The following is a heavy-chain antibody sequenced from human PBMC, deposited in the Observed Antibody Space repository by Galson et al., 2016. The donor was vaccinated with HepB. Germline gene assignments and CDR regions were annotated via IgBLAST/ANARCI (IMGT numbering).Heavy chain of an antibody. CDR1: GFTFSTYA. V-gene: IGHV3-23*01. J-gene: IGHJ4*02. Sequence: SLRLSCAASGFTFSTYAMSWVRQAPGKELESVSVISGSGGSTYYADSVKGRFTISRDNSKNTLYLQMNSLRAEDTAVYYWAKCVVDNSGRVFDYWGQGSLVTVSS. CDR2: ISGSGGST. D-gene: IGHD2-21*01. CDR3: AKCVVDNSGRVFDY.